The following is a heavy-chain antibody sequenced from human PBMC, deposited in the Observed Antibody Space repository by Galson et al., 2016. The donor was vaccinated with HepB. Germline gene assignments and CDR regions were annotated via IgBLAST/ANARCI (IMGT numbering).Heavy chain of an antibody. CDR3: ARRVWNKIDY. CDR1: GGSISSSSYY. Sequence: ETLSLTCTVSGGSISSSSYYWGWIRQPPGKGLEWIGSIYYSGSTYHNPSLKSRVTISLDTSKNQFSLKLSSVTAADTAVYYCARRVWNKIDYWGQGTLVTVSS. V-gene: IGHV4-39*01. J-gene: IGHJ4*02. D-gene: IGHD1/OR15-1a*01. CDR2: IYYSGST.